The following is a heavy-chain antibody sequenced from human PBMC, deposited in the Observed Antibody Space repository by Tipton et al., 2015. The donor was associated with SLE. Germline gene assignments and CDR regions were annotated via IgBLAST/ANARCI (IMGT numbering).Heavy chain of an antibody. CDR1: GGSISSYY. J-gene: IGHJ5*02. CDR2: IYYSGST. V-gene: IGHV4-59*01. Sequence: TLSLTRTVSGGSISSYYWSWIRQPPGKGLEWIGYIYYSGSTNYNPSLKSRVTISVDTSKNQFSLKLSSVTAADTAVYYCAREEYSSGWTAVHWFAPWGQGTLVTVSS. CDR3: AREEYSSGWTAVHWFAP. D-gene: IGHD6-19*01.